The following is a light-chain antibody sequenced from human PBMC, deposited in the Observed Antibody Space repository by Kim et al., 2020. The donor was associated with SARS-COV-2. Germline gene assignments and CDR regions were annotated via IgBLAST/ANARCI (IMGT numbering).Light chain of an antibody. V-gene: IGLV1-47*01. CDR3: GTWNDIPSGPV. J-gene: IGLJ3*02. Sequence: QSVLTQPPSASGTPGQRVTISCSGSYSNIGSNYVYWYQQLPGMAPKLLIYKNNERPPGVPDRFSGSKSGTSASLAISGLQSEDEANYYCGTWNDIPSGPVFGGGTQLTVL. CDR2: KNN. CDR1: YSNIGSNY.